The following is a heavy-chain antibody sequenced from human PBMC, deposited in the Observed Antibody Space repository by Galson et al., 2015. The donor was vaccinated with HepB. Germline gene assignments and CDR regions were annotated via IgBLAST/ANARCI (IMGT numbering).Heavy chain of an antibody. CDR1: GYTFTSYA. J-gene: IGHJ4*02. CDR3: ASDRGYSGYDSAPFGY. Sequence: SVKVSCKASGYTFTSYAMHWVRQAPGQRLEWMGWINAGNGNTKYSQKFQGRVTITRDTSASTAYMELSSLRSEDTAVYYCASDRGYSGYDSAPFGYWGQGTLVTVSS. V-gene: IGHV1-3*01. D-gene: IGHD5-12*01. CDR2: INAGNGNT.